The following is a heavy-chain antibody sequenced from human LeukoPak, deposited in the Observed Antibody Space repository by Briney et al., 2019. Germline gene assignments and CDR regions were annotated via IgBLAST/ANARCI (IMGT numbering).Heavy chain of an antibody. CDR3: AKDLSGFIDY. V-gene: IGHV3-30*18. CDR2: ISYDGSNK. J-gene: IGHJ4*02. CDR1: GFTFSSYG. D-gene: IGHD2/OR15-2a*01. Sequence: PGGSLRLSCAASGFTFSSYGVHWVRQAPGKGLEWVAVISYDGSNKYYADSVKGRFTISRDNSKNTLYLQMNSLRAEDTAVYYCAKDLSGFIDYWGQGTLVTVSS.